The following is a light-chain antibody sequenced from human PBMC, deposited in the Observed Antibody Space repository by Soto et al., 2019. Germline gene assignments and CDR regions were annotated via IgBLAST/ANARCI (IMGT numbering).Light chain of an antibody. Sequence: DIQITQSPSTVSAYVGDSVTITCRASQSITTWLAWYQQRPGKAPKLLIYDVSSLQSGVPSRFRGSGSGTEFTLTISSLKTDDFANYYCQHYKMYYPWTFGHGTKVDIK. CDR1: QSITTW. CDR3: QHYKMYYPWT. V-gene: IGKV1-5*01. CDR2: DVS. J-gene: IGKJ1*01.